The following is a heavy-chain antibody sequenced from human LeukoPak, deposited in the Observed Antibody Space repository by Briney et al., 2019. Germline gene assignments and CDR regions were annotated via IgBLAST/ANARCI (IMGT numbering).Heavy chain of an antibody. D-gene: IGHD3-3*01. CDR2: IYYSGRT. CDR3: ARPPSRSYESWSGSYMDV. CDR1: GGSISSSTYY. J-gene: IGHJ6*03. Sequence: KASETLSLTCTVSGGSISSSTYYWGWIRQPPGKGLEWIGSIYYSGRTYYNASLESRVTISVDTSKNQFSLRLSSVTDADTAVYYCARPPSRSYESWSGSYMDVWGRGTTVIVSS. V-gene: IGHV4-39*01.